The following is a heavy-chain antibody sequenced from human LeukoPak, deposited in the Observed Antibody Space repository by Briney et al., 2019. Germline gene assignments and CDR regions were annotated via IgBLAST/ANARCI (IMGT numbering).Heavy chain of an antibody. J-gene: IGHJ5*02. Sequence: GRSLRLSCAVSGFSISPYAMHWARQAPGKGLEWVAFISYDGSNKYYTDSVKGRFTISRDNSKNTLYLQMNSLRAEDTAVYYCAKDFDTIAAAGTSWGQGTLVTVSS. V-gene: IGHV3-30*04. CDR1: GFSISPYA. CDR3: AKDFDTIAAAGTS. D-gene: IGHD6-13*01. CDR2: ISYDGSNK.